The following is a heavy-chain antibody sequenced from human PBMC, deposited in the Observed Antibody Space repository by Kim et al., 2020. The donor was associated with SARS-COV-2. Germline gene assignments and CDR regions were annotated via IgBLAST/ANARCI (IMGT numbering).Heavy chain of an antibody. CDR2: INHSGST. D-gene: IGHD5-18*01. CDR3: SRGRAGVVPAPVLGLGPYYEYYIMDV. J-gene: IGHJ6*02. V-gene: IGHV4-34*01. Sequence: SETLSLTCAVYGGSFSGYSWTWIRQPPGKGLEWIGEINHSGSTNYNPSLQRRVSISIDTSKNQSSLRLRSVTAADTAVYYCSRGRAGVVPAPVLGLGPYYEYYIMDVWGRGTTGTVSS. CDR1: GGSFSGYS.